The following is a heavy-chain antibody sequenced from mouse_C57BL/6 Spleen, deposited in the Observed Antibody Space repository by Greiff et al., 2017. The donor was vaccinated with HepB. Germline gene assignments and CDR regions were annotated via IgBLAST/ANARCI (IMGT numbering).Heavy chain of an antibody. V-gene: IGHV2-5*01. D-gene: IGHD1-1*01. CDR2: IWRGGST. CDR1: GFSLTSYG. J-gene: IGHJ1*03. CDR3: AKNPFTTVVAHWYFDV. Sequence: VKLMESGPGLVQPSQSLSITCTVSGFSLTSYGVHWVRQSPGKGLEWLGVIWRGGSTDYNAAFMSRLSITKDNSKSQVFFKMNSLQADDTAIYYCAKNPFTTVVAHWYFDVWGTGTTVTVSS.